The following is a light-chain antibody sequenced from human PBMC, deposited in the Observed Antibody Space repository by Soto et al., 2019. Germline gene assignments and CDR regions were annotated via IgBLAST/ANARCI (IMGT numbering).Light chain of an antibody. Sequence: DLQMTQSPSSLSASVGDRVTITCQASQDIDTYLVWYQQKAGKVPKVLIFDASSLQTGVPSRFSGSGSGTDFTFTISSLQPEDVATYYCQQDDNLPLTFGGGTKVE. V-gene: IGKV1-33*01. CDR1: QDIDTY. J-gene: IGKJ4*01. CDR3: QQDDNLPLT. CDR2: DAS.